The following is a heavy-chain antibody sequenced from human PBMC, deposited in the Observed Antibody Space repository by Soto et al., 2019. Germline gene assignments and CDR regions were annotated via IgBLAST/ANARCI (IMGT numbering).Heavy chain of an antibody. Sequence: QVQLGQSGAEVKKPGASVKVSCKASGYTFTNFGISWVRQAPGQGLEWMGWISAYNGNTNYAQNFQGRVTMTTDSSTSTAYIELRILRSDDTAVYSCARGGTPIEYWGQGTLVTVSS. CDR1: GYTFTNFG. CDR3: ARGGTPIEY. V-gene: IGHV1-18*01. CDR2: ISAYNGNT. J-gene: IGHJ4*02. D-gene: IGHD3-16*01.